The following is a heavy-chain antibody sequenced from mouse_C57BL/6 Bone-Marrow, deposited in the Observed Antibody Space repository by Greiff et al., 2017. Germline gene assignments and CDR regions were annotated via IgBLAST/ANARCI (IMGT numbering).Heavy chain of an antibody. CDR1: GFTFSNYW. CDR3: TERIYDEYDAGFAY. J-gene: IGHJ3*01. Sequence: EVKVEESGGGLVQPGGSMKLSCVASGFTFSNYWMNWVRQSPEKGLEWVAQIRLKSDNYATHYAESVKGRFTISRDDSKSSVYLQMNNLRAEDTGIYYCTERIYDEYDAGFAYWGQGTLVTVAA. D-gene: IGHD2-4*01. V-gene: IGHV6-3*01. CDR2: IRLKSDNYAT.